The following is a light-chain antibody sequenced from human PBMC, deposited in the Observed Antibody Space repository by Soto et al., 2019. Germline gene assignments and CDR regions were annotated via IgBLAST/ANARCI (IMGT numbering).Light chain of an antibody. CDR3: QQYKSYSWT. J-gene: IGKJ1*01. CDR2: KAS. V-gene: IGKV1-5*03. Sequence: DIQMTQSPSTLSSSVGDRVTITCRASQSLNSWLAWYQQKPGKAPKLLIYKASNLESGVPSRFSGSGSRTEFTLTISSLQPDDFATYYCQQYKSYSWTFGQGTKV. CDR1: QSLNSW.